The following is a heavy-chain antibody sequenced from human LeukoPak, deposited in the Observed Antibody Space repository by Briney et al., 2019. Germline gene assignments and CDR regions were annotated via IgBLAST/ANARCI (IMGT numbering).Heavy chain of an antibody. CDR3: ARGPNSNWSGLDF. V-gene: IGHV3-74*01. CDR1: GFSFSGHW. Sequence: GGSLRLSCTASGFSFSGHWVHWARQLPGKGLVWVSRISPTGSTTSYADSVKGRFTVSRDNAKNTLYLQVNNPRAEDTAVYYCARGPNSNWSGLDFWGQGTLLTVSS. D-gene: IGHD6-6*01. J-gene: IGHJ4*02. CDR2: ISPTGSTT.